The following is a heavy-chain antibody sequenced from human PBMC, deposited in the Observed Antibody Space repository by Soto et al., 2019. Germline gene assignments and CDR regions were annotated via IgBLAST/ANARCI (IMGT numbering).Heavy chain of an antibody. D-gene: IGHD2-2*03. CDR2: ISAYNGNT. CDR1: GYTFTSYG. Sequence: GASVKVSCKASGYTFTSYGISWVRQAPGQGLEWMGWISAYNGNTNYAQKLQGRVTMTTDTSTSTVYMELSSLRSEDTAVYYCARDFCGFWFFYCPPGYHYVMDFWGQGTTVPVSS. CDR3: ARDFCGFWFFYCPPGYHYVMDF. J-gene: IGHJ6*02. V-gene: IGHV1-18*01.